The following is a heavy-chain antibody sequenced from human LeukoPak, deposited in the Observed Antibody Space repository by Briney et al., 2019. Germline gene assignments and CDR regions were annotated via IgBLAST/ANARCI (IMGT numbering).Heavy chain of an antibody. V-gene: IGHV4-61*01. CDR1: GGSLTSGSYY. CDR2: ISYTGTT. Sequence: PSETLSLTRTVSGGSLTSGSYYWRWIRQPPGKTLEWIGYISYTGTTNYNPSLRSRVTISVDMSMNQIFLKLNSVTAADTAVYHCASPSGGRYRDDALDIWGQGTMVTVSS. J-gene: IGHJ3*02. D-gene: IGHD3-10*01. CDR3: ASPSGGRYRDDALDI.